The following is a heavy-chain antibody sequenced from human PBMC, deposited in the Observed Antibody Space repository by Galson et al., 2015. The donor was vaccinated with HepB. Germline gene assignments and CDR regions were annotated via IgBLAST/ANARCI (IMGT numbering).Heavy chain of an antibody. V-gene: IGHV3-48*02. Sequence: FLRLSCAASGFTFSSYSMNWVRQAPGKGLECVSYISSSSSTIYYADSVKGRFTISRDNAKNSLYLRMNSLRDEDTAVYYCTRGDAFDIWGQGTMVTVSS. D-gene: IGHD3-10*01. CDR1: GFTFSSYS. CDR3: TRGDAFDI. J-gene: IGHJ3*02. CDR2: ISSSSSTI.